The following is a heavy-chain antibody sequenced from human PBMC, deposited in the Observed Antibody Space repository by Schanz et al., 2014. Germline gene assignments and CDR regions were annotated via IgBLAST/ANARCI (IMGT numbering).Heavy chain of an antibody. CDR1: GFSFSDYG. CDR2: ISYHGSER. D-gene: IGHD3-22*01. CDR3: AKSYDTSGYSGFDY. V-gene: IGHV3-30*18. J-gene: IGHJ4*02. Sequence: QVQLVESGGGVVQPGRSLRLSCAGSGFSFSDYGMHWVRQAPGRGLEWVAVISYHGSERYYADSVKGRFTISRDNSKTPLHLQMNSLRTEDTAVYFCAKSYDTSGYSGFDYWGQGTLVTVSS.